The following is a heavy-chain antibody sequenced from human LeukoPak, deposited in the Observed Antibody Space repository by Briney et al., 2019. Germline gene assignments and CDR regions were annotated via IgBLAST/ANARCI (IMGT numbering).Heavy chain of an antibody. CDR2: INPNSGGT. V-gene: IGHV1-2*06. Sequence: ASVKVSRKXSGYTFTGYYMHWVRQAPGQGLEWMGRINPNSGGTNYAQKFQGRVTMTRDTSISTAYMELSRLRSDDTAVYYCARGGWDWGPCYFDYWGQGTLVTVSS. CDR3: ARGGWDWGPCYFDY. J-gene: IGHJ4*02. D-gene: IGHD7-27*01. CDR1: GYTFTGYY.